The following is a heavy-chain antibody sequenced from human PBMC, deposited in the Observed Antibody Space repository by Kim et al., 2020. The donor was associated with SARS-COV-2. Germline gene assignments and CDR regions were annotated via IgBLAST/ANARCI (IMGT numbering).Heavy chain of an antibody. Sequence: SKNYADSVKGRFTISRDIPKDTLYLQMNSLRADDTAVYYCSRSTVGAYFDYWGQGSLVSVSS. J-gene: IGHJ4*02. V-gene: IGHV3-53*01. CDR3: SRSTVGAYFDY. CDR2: SK. D-gene: IGHD1-26*01.